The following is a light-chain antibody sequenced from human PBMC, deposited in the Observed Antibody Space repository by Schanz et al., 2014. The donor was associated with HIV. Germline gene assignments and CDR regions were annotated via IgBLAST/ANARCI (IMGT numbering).Light chain of an antibody. CDR3: SSFTYTSTPVV. CDR1: SSDVDAYDY. Sequence: QSVLTQPASVSGSPGQSITVSCTGTSSDVDAYDYVSWYQQHPGKAPKLMIYDVNNRPSGVSNRFSGSKSGNTASLTISGLQAEDEADYYCSSFTYTSTPVVFGGGTKLTVL. V-gene: IGLV2-14*01. J-gene: IGLJ2*01. CDR2: DVN.